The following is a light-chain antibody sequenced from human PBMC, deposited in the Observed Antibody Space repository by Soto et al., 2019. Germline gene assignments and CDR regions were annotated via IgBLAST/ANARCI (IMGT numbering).Light chain of an antibody. CDR3: QQLNSYPIT. V-gene: IGKV1-12*01. CDR2: AAS. J-gene: IGKJ5*01. CDR1: QGISSW. Sequence: DIQMTQSPSSVSASVGDRVTITCRASQGISSWLVWYQQKPGKAPKLLIYAASTLQSGVPSRFSGSGSGTDFTLTISSLQPEDFATYYCQQLNSYPITFGQGTRLEIK.